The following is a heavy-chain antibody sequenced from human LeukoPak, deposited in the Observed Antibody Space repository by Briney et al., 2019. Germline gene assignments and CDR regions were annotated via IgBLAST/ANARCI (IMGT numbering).Heavy chain of an antibody. J-gene: IGHJ6*03. Sequence: SETLSLTCTVSGGSISSNYWSWIRQPPGKGLEWIGFIYYSGSTNYNPSLKSRVTISVDTSKNQFSLKLRSVTAVDTAVYYCATWRYCSGGSCYGNYYMDVWGKGTTVTVSS. V-gene: IGHV4-59*01. CDR1: GGSISSNY. CDR2: IYYSGST. CDR3: ATWRYCSGGSCYGNYYMDV. D-gene: IGHD2-15*01.